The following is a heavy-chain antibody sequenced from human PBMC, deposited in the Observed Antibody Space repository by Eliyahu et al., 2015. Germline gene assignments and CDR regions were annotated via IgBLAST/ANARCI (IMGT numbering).Heavy chain of an antibody. J-gene: IGHJ2*01. CDR2: IYYSGST. V-gene: IGHV4-59*01. CDR3: ARDLDGWYFDL. CDR1: GGSISSYY. Sequence: QVQLQESGPGLVKPSETLSLTCTVXGGSISSYYWSWIRQPPGKGLEWIGYIYYSGSTNYNPSLKSRVTISVDTSKNQFSLKLSSVTAADTAVYYCARDLDGWYFDLWGRGTLVTVSS.